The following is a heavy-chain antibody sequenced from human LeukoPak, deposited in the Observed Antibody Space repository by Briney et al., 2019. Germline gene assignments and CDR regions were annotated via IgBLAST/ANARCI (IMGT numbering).Heavy chain of an antibody. CDR3: AREALNFTMDAFDI. J-gene: IGHJ3*02. CDR2: IYYSGST. V-gene: IGHV4-59*01. Sequence: SETLSLTCTVSGGSISSYYWSWIRQPPGKGLEWIGYIYYSGSTNYNPSLKSRVTISVNTSKNQFSLKLSSVTAADRAVYYCAREALNFTMDAFDIWGQGTMVTVSS. D-gene: IGHD3-10*01. CDR1: GGSISSYY.